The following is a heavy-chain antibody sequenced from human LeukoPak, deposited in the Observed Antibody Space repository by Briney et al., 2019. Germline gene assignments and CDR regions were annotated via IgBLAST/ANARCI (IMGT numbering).Heavy chain of an antibody. V-gene: IGHV4-34*01. D-gene: IGHD3-10*01. CDR1: GGPFSGYF. CDR2: IHNSGTT. J-gene: IGHJ4*02. CDR3: ARRYYYNLGSFPFDF. Sequence: PSETLSLTCAVSGGPFSGYFWSWIRQSSGKGLEWIGEIHNSGTTNYNPPLNSRVTISEDTSKNQFYLNLSSVTAADTAVYYCARRYYYNLGSFPFDFWGQGTLVTVSS.